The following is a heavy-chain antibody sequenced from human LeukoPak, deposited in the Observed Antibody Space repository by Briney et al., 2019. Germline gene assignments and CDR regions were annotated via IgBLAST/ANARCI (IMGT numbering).Heavy chain of an antibody. J-gene: IGHJ4*02. CDR3: TRLFDSSGYYSDFDY. V-gene: IGHV3-74*01. CDR1: GFTFSSYW. D-gene: IGHD3-22*01. Sequence: GGSLRLSCAASGFTFSSYWMHWVRQAPGKGLAWVSRINSDGSSTSYADSVKGRFTISRDNAKNTLYLQMNSLKTEDTAVYYCTRLFDSSGYYSDFDYWGQGTLVTVSS. CDR2: INSDGSST.